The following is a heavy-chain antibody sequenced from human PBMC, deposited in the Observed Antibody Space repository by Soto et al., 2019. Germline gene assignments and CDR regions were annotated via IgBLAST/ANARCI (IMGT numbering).Heavy chain of an antibody. D-gene: IGHD2-15*01. CDR3: ARERVVAATSYYYYMDV. J-gene: IGHJ6*03. CDR2: IKQDGSEK. Sequence: GGSLRLSCAASGFTFSSYWMSWVRQAPGKGLEWVANIKQDGSEKYYVDSVKGRFTISRDNAKNSLYLQMNSLRAEDTAVYYCARERVVAATSYYYYMDVWGKGTTVTVSS. V-gene: IGHV3-7*01. CDR1: GFTFSSYW.